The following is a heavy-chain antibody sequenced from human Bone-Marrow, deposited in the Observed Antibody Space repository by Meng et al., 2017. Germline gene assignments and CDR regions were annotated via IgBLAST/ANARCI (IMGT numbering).Heavy chain of an antibody. CDR2: TYYRSQWQS. J-gene: IGHJ4*02. Sequence: VQLQQSGRRLVKPSQTLSLTCAISRDSVSGNRALWHWVRQSPSRGLEWLGHTYYRSQWQSHYGASVKSRISIYADTSRNQFSLILNSVTPEDTAVYYCASWYGESWGQGTLVTVSS. V-gene: IGHV6-1*01. CDR3: ASWYGES. D-gene: IGHD3-10*01. CDR1: RDSVSGNRAL.